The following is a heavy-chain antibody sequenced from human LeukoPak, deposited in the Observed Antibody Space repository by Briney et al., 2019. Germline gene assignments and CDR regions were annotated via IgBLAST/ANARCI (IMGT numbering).Heavy chain of an antibody. V-gene: IGHV5-51*01. CDR2: IYPGDSDT. CDR3: ARGIVVVNDAFDI. Sequence: GESLKISCKGSGYSFTSYWIGWVRQMPGKGLEWMGIIYPGDSDTGYSPSFQGQVTISADKSISTAYLQWSSLKASDTAMYYCARGIVVVNDAFDIWGQGTMVTVSS. CDR1: GYSFTSYW. D-gene: IGHD3-22*01. J-gene: IGHJ3*02.